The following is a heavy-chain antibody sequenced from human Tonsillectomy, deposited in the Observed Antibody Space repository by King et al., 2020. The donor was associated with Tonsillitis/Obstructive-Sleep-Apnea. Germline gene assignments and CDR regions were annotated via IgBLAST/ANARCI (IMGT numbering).Heavy chain of an antibody. CDR2: IFPGDSVT. D-gene: IGHD3-10*01. J-gene: IGHJ3*02. CDR3: ARQLYGSGSYYTGDAFDI. Sequence: VQLVESGAEVKKPGESLKISCEASGYSFVSYWIGWVRQMPGKGLEWMGIIFPGDSVTSYSPSFQGQVTISADKSITTAYLQWRSLKASDTAMYYCARQLYGSGSYYTGDAFDIWGQGTMVTVSS. CDR1: GYSFVSYW. V-gene: IGHV5-51*01.